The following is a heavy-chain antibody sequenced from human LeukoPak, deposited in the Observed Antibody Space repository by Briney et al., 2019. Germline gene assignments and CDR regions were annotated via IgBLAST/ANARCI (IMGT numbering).Heavy chain of an antibody. CDR2: IYSGGST. J-gene: IGHJ4*02. V-gene: IGHV3-53*01. D-gene: IGHD2-2*01. Sequence: PGGSLRLSCAASGFTVSSNYMSWVRQAPGKGLEWVSVIYSGGSTYYADSVKGRFTISRDNSKNTLYLQMNSLGAEDTAVYYCASQGWDCSSTSCYYYWGQGTLVTVSS. CDR3: ASQGWDCSSTSCYYY. CDR1: GFTVSSNY.